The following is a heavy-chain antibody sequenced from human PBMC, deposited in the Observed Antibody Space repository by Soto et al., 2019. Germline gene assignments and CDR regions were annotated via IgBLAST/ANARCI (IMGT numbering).Heavy chain of an antibody. Sequence: SVKVSCKASGGTFSSYAISWVRQAPGQGLEWMGGIIPIFGTANYAQKFQGRVTITADESTSTAYMELSSLRSEDTAVYYCARVNGRCLEWFRVPHYGMDGWGQGTTVNFSS. CDR1: GGTFSSYA. J-gene: IGHJ6*02. D-gene: IGHD3-3*01. CDR3: ARVNGRCLEWFRVPHYGMDG. CDR2: IIPIFGTA. V-gene: IGHV1-69*13.